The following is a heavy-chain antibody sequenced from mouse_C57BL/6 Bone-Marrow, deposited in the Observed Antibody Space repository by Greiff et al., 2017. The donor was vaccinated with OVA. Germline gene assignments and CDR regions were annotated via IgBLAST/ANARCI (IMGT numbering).Heavy chain of an antibody. CDR1: GYTFTSYW. CDR3: ARERGYYYGSSPLDY. J-gene: IGHJ2*01. Sequence: VQLQQPGAELVKPGASVKMSCKASGYTFTSYWITWVKQRPGQGLEWIGDIYPGSGSTNYNEKFKSKATLTVDTSSSTAYMQLSSLTSEDSAVYYSARERGYYYGSSPLDYWGQGTTLTVSS. V-gene: IGHV1-55*01. CDR2: IYPGSGST. D-gene: IGHD1-1*01.